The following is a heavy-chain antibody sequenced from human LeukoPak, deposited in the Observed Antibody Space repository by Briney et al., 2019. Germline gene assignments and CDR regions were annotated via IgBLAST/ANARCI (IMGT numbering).Heavy chain of an antibody. D-gene: IGHD3-10*01. CDR1: GDSINTYY. Sequence: PSETLSLTCTVSGDSINTYYWSWIRQPPGKGLEWIGYIYYSGSTNYNPSLKSRVTISADTSKKQFSLKLSSVTAADTAVYYCARAKSHGSGSSPLYGDCYYHYYMDVWGKGTTVTVSS. V-gene: IGHV4-59*01. J-gene: IGHJ6*03. CDR2: IYYSGST. CDR3: ARAKSHGSGSSPLYGDCYYHYYMDV.